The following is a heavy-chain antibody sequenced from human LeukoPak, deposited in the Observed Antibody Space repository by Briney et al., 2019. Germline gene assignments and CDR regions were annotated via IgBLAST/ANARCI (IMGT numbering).Heavy chain of an antibody. Sequence: PSQTLSLTCTVSGGSGRRGNYYWTWIRQPAGSGLEWIGRIYTSGTTDYNPSLKSRVTISVDTSKNQFSLKLSSVTAADTAVYYCARDTRGTAFWSGQPGWFDPWGQGTLVTVSS. D-gene: IGHD3-3*01. CDR1: GGSGRRGNYY. V-gene: IGHV4-61*02. J-gene: IGHJ5*02. CDR3: ARDTRGTAFWSGQPGWFDP. CDR2: IYTSGTT.